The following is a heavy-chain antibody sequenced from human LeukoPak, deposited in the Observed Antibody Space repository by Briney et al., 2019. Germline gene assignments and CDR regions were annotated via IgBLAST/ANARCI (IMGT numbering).Heavy chain of an antibody. CDR3: AVGAAYYYDSSGYPFDY. D-gene: IGHD3-22*01. CDR2: ISAYNGNT. V-gene: IGHV1-18*01. J-gene: IGHJ4*02. CDR1: GYTFTSYG. Sequence: ASVKVSCKASGYTFTSYGISWARQAPGQGLEWMGWISAYNGNTNYAQKLQGRVTMTTDTSTSTAYMELRSLRSDDTAVYYCAVGAAYYYDSSGYPFDYWGQGTLVTVSS.